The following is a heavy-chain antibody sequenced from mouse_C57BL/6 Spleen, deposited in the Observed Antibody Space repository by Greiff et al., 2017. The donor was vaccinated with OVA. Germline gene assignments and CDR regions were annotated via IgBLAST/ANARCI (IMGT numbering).Heavy chain of an antibody. CDR2: IYPGDGDT. CDR3: ARDSNNAMDY. D-gene: IGHD2-5*01. J-gene: IGHJ4*01. Sequence: VQLVESGAELVKPGASVKISCKASGYAFSSYWMNWVKQRPGKGLEWIGQIYPGDGDTNYNGKFKGKATLTADKSSSTAYMQLSSLTSEDSAVYFCARDSNNAMDYWGQGTSVTVSS. CDR1: GYAFSSYW. V-gene: IGHV1-80*01.